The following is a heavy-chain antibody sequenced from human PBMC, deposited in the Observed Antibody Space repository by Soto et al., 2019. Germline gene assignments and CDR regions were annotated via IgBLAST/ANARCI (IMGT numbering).Heavy chain of an antibody. V-gene: IGHV3-66*01. CDR1: GFTVSSNY. CDR3: ASPSIAAAGTEY. J-gene: IGHJ4*02. Sequence: GGSLRLSCAASGFTVSSNYMSWVRQAPGKGLEWVSVIYSGGSTYYADSVKGRFTISRDNSKNTLYLQMNSLRAEDTAVYYCASPSIAAAGTEYWGQGTLVTVSS. D-gene: IGHD6-13*01. CDR2: IYSGGST.